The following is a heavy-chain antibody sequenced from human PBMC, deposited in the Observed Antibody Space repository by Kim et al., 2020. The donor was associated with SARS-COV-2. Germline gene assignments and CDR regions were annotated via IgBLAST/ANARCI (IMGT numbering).Heavy chain of an antibody. J-gene: IGHJ4*02. D-gene: IGHD3-10*01. CDR3: ARYGHGSGSYSSREAEY. CDR2: ISYDGSNK. Sequence: GGSLRLSCAASGFTFSSYGMHWVRQAPGKGLEWVAVISYDGSNKYYADSVKGRFTISRDNSKNTLYVQMNSLRAEDTAVYYCARYGHGSGSYSSREAEYWGQGTLVTVSS. V-gene: IGHV3-33*05. CDR1: GFTFSSYG.